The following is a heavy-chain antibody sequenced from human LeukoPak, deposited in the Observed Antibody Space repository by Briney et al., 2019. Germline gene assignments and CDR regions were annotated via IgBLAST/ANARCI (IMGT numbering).Heavy chain of an antibody. CDR3: ARDGARAYYDFWSGYYTGNWFDP. D-gene: IGHD3-3*01. V-gene: IGHV4-59*01. CDR2: IYYSGST. J-gene: IGHJ5*02. CDR1: GGSISSYY. Sequence: TLSLTCTVSGGSISSYYWSWIRQPPGKGLEWIGYIYYSGSTNYNPSLKSRVTISVDTSNSQFSLKLSSVPAADTAVYYCARDGARAYYDFWSGYYTGNWFDPCGQGTLVTVSS.